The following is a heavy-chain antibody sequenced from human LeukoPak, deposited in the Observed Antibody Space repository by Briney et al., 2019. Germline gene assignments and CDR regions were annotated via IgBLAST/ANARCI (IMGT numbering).Heavy chain of an antibody. J-gene: IGHJ6*03. D-gene: IGHD4-11*01. Sequence: ASVKVSCKASGYTFTSYDINWVRQATGQGLEWMGWMNPNSGNTGYAQKFQGRVTMTRNTSISTAYMELSSLRSEDTAVYYCARGGVSYSAYYYYYYMDAWGKGTTVTVSS. CDR1: GYTFTSYD. V-gene: IGHV1-8*01. CDR2: MNPNSGNT. CDR3: ARGGVSYSAYYYYYYMDA.